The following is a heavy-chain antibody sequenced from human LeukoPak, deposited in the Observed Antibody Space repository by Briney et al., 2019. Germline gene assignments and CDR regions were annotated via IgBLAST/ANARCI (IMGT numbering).Heavy chain of an antibody. V-gene: IGHV4-4*07. CDR2: IYASGNT. D-gene: IGHD6-13*01. CDR1: GGSISSYY. J-gene: IGHJ4*02. Sequence: SETLSLTCTVSGGSISSYYWSWVLQPAGKGLEWIGRIYASGNTNYNPSLKGRVTMTVETSKNQFSLNLSSVTAADTAVYYCARGRGSSWYYFDSWGQGTLVTVSS. CDR3: ARGRGSSWYYFDS.